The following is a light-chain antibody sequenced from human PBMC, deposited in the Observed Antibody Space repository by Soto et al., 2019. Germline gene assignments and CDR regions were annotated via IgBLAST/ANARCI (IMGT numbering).Light chain of an antibody. CDR2: VPS. J-gene: IGKJ2*01. CDR3: QQHNSYPRT. Sequence: DIQLTQSPSFLSASVGDRVTIRCRASQGISTYLAWYQQKPGNAPKLLIHVPSTLQRGVPSRFSGSGSGTEFTLTISSLQPEDFATYYCQQHNSYPRTFGQGTQLEIK. V-gene: IGKV1-9*01. CDR1: QGISTY.